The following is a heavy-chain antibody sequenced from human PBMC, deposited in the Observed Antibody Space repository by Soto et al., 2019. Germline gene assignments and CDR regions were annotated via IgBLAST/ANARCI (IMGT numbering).Heavy chain of an antibody. CDR2: ISGSGGST. CDR1: GFTFSSYA. V-gene: IGHV3-23*01. Sequence: EVQLLEAGGGLVQPGGSLSLSCAASGFTFSSYARSWVRQAPGKGLEWVSAISGSGGSTYYADSVKDRFPITSGNTKNTLYLQMNSLRAEDTAVYYCATDYDFWSGDPQYYFDYWGQGTLVTVSS. CDR3: ATDYDFWSGDPQYYFDY. D-gene: IGHD3-3*01. J-gene: IGHJ4*02.